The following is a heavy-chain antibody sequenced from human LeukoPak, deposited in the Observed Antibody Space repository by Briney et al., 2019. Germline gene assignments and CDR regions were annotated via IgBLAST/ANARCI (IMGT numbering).Heavy chain of an antibody. CDR3: AYSGSGYSSSLVH. Sequence: SVKVSCKASGGTFSSYAISWVRQAPGQGLEWMGGIIPIFGTANYAQKFQGRVTITADESTSTAYMELSSLRSEDTAVYYCAYSGSGYSSSLVHWGQGTLVTVSS. J-gene: IGHJ5*02. D-gene: IGHD6-13*01. CDR1: GGTFSSYA. CDR2: IIPIFGTA. V-gene: IGHV1-69*13.